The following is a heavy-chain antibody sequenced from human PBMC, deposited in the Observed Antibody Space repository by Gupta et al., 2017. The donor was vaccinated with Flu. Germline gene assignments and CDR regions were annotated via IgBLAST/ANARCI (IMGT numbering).Heavy chain of an antibody. V-gene: IGHV3-7*01. D-gene: IGHD3-16*01. J-gene: IGHJ3*01. CDR3: ARDPGWGASDL. CDR2: IKGDGTDE. Sequence: ESVALIKGDGTDEREVGSVRGRFTISRDNAKNSLYLQMNSLKAEDTAVYYCARDPGWGASDLWGQGTVVTVSS.